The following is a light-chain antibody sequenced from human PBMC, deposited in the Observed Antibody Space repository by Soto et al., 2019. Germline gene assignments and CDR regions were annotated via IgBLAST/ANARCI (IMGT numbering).Light chain of an antibody. CDR2: EVS. V-gene: IGLV2-14*01. CDR1: SSDVGGYNY. CDR3: SSYTYSSTPYV. J-gene: IGLJ1*01. Sequence: QSALTQPASVSGSPGQSITISCTGTSSDVGGYNYVSWYQHHPGKAPKLMIYEVSNRPSGVSNRFSGSKSGNTASLTISGLQAEDEADYYCSSYTYSSTPYVFGTGTKLTVL.